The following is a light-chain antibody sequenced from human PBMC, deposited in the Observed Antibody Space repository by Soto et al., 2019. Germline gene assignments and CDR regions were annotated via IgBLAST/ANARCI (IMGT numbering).Light chain of an antibody. Sequence: QSVLTQPPSASGTPGQRVAISCSGSSSNIGSNFVYWYQQFPGTAPKLLIYGNSNRPSGVPDRFSGSKSGTSASLAITGLQAEDEADYYCQSYDSSLSGPVFGGGTKLTVL. CDR2: GNS. V-gene: IGLV1-40*01. CDR3: QSYDSSLSGPV. J-gene: IGLJ3*02. CDR1: SSNIGSNF.